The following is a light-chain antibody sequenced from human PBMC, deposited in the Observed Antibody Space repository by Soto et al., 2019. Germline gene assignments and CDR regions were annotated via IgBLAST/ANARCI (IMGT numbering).Light chain of an antibody. V-gene: IGLV1-44*01. Sequence: QSVLTQPPSASGAPGQRVTISCSGSSSNIGSNTVNWYQQLPGTAPKLLIYNNNLRPSGVPDRFSGSKSGTSAFVSISGLQSEDEADYYCAAWDDSLTGVVLGGGTKLTVL. CDR2: NNN. CDR3: AAWDDSLTGVV. J-gene: IGLJ2*01. CDR1: SSNIGSNT.